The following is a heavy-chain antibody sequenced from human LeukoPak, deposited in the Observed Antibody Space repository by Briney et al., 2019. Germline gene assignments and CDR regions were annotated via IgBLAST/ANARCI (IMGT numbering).Heavy chain of an antibody. J-gene: IGHJ3*02. CDR1: GVTLSKAW. V-gene: IGHV3-15*01. CDR2: VKSNTDGGTT. D-gene: IGHD1-26*01. Sequence: PGGSLRLSCAASGVTLSKAWLSWVRQAPGKGLEWVGRVKSNTDGGTTDSAAPGKGRFPIPRDDLKKTLYLQMNSLKTVDTAVYYFSTDIPLELPGPDVFDIWGQGTMVTVSS. CDR3: STDIPLELPGPDVFDI.